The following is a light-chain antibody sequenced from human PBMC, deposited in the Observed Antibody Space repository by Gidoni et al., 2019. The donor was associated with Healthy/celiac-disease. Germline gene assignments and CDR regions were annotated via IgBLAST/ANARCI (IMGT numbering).Light chain of an antibody. Sequence: ELVLTQSPATLSLSPGERATLPCRASQSVSSYLAWYQQKPGQAPRLLIYDASNRATGIPARFSGSGSGTDFTLTISSLEPEDFAVYYCQQRSNWPLITFGQGTRLEIK. J-gene: IGKJ5*01. CDR3: QQRSNWPLIT. V-gene: IGKV3-11*01. CDR2: DAS. CDR1: QSVSSY.